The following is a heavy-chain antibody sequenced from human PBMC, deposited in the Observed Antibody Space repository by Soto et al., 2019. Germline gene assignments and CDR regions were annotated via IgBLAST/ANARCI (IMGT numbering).Heavy chain of an antibody. J-gene: IGHJ4*02. Sequence: SETLSLTCTVSGSPISSYYWSWFRQSPGQGLEWVGYIYYTGTTTYSPSLKSRLTISVDASKSQLSLNLRSVTAADTAVYFCARRGGYYQAFDYGGQGALVTFSS. CDR2: IYYTGTT. CDR1: GSPISSYY. CDR3: ARRGGYYQAFDY. D-gene: IGHD3-22*01. V-gene: IGHV4-59*12.